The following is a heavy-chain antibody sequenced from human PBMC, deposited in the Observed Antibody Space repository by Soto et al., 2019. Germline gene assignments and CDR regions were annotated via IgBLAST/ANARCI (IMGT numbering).Heavy chain of an antibody. J-gene: IGHJ4*02. D-gene: IGHD6-19*01. CDR1: GYTFTGYA. V-gene: IGHV1-3*01. Sequence: GASVQVSCKASGYTFTGYAMHWVRQAPGQRLEWMGWINAGNGNTKYSQKFQGRVTITRDTSASTACMELSSLRSEDTAVYYCARAVAVPADFDYWGQGTLVTVSS. CDR3: ARAVAVPADFDY. CDR2: INAGNGNT.